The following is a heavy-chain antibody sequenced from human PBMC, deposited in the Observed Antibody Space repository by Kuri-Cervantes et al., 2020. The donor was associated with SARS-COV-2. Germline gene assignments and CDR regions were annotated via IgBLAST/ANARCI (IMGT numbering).Heavy chain of an antibody. CDR3: TTGSVRGQWLEPRRHDGFDL. D-gene: IGHD6-19*01. J-gene: IGHJ3*01. CDR2: IKSRADGGTR. V-gene: IGHV3-15*01. CDR1: GFIFSNAW. Sequence: GESLKISCAASGFIFSNAWMSWVRQAPGKGLEWIGRIKSRADGGTRDYVAPVKGRFTLSRDDSTNTLYLQMNSLKTEDTAVYYCTTGSVRGQWLEPRRHDGFDLWAKGQWSPSPQ.